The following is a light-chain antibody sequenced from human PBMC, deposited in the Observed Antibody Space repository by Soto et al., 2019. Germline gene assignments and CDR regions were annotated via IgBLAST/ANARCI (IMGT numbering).Light chain of an antibody. CDR3: SSYTSSRTYV. CDR1: SSDVGAYSY. J-gene: IGLJ1*01. Sequence: QSALTQPASVSGSPGQSITISCTGTSSDVGAYSYVSWYQLHPGKAPKLIIYDVSDRPSGISNRFSGSKSDNTASLTISGLQAEDEAEYYCSSYTSSRTYVFGTGTKVTVL. CDR2: DVS. V-gene: IGLV2-14*01.